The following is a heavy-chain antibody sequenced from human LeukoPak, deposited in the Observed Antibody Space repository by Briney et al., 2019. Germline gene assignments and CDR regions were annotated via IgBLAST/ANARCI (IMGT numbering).Heavy chain of an antibody. CDR1: GFTVSSNY. V-gene: IGHV3-53*01. D-gene: IGHD4-17*01. Sequence: PGGSLRLSCAASGFTVSSNYMSWVRQAPGKGLEWVSVIYSGGSTYYADSMKGRFTISRDNSKNTLYLQMNSLRAEDTAVYYCARDSSRYGDYGLDYWGQGTLVTVSS. CDR3: ARDSSRYGDYGLDY. J-gene: IGHJ4*02. CDR2: IYSGGST.